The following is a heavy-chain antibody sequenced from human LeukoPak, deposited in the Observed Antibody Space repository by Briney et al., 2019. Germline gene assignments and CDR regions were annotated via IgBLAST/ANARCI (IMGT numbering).Heavy chain of an antibody. CDR3: ARQDDILTGYYSTNWFDP. J-gene: IGHJ5*02. Sequence: SETLSLTCAVYGGSFSGYYWSWIRQPPGKGLEWIGEINHSGSTNYNPSLKSRVTISVDTSKNQFSLKLSSVTAADTAVYYCARQDDILTGYYSTNWFDPWGQGTLVTVSS. D-gene: IGHD3-9*01. CDR1: GGSFSGYY. V-gene: IGHV4-34*01. CDR2: INHSGST.